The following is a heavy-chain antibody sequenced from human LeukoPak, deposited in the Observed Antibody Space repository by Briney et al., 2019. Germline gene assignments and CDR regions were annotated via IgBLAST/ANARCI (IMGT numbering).Heavy chain of an antibody. V-gene: IGHV4-30-4*01. D-gene: IGHD4-17*01. CDR2: IYYSGST. CDR3: ARGPYGDYVRHYYYGMDV. J-gene: IGHJ6*02. Sequence: SQTLSLTCTVSGGSISSGDYYWSWIRQPPGKGLEWIGYIYYSGSTYYNPSLKSRVTISVDTSKNQFSLKLSSVTAADTAVYYCARGPYGDYVRHYYYGMDVWGQGITVTVSS. CDR1: GGSISSGDYY.